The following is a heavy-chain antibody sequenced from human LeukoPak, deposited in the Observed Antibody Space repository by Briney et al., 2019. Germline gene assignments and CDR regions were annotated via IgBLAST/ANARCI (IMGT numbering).Heavy chain of an antibody. D-gene: IGHD3-3*01. V-gene: IGHV3-9*03. CDR1: GFTFDDYA. CDR3: AKAIRSDFWSGYYFDY. Sequence: GRSLRLSCAASGFTFDDYAMHWVRQAPGKGLEWVSGISWNSGSIGYADSVKGRFTISRDNAKNSLYLQMNSLGAEDMALYYCAKAIRSDFWSGYYFDYWGQGTLVTVSS. J-gene: IGHJ4*02. CDR2: ISWNSGSI.